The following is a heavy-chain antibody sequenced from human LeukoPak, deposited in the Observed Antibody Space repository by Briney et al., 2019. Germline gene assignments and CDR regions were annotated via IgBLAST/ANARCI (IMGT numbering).Heavy chain of an antibody. Sequence: PSQTLSLTCTVSGGSISSGDYYWSWIRQPPGQGLEWIGYIYHRGSTYYNPSLKSRVIISVDTSKNQFSLKLSSVTAADTAVYYCASPTPLGRDHLDPWGQGTLVTVSS. CDR1: GGSISSGDYY. V-gene: IGHV4-30-4*01. CDR3: ASPTPLGRDHLDP. D-gene: IGHD3-16*01. CDR2: IYHRGST. J-gene: IGHJ5*02.